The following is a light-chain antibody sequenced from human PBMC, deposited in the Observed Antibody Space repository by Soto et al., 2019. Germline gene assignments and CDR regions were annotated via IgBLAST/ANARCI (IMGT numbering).Light chain of an antibody. CDR1: QSISSY. J-gene: IGKJ5*01. Sequence: DFQMTQSPSSLSASVGDRVTITCRASQSISSYLNWYQQKPGKAPKLLIYAASSFQSGVPSRFSGSGSVTDFTLNISSLQPEDFATYYYQQSYSTPITFGQGTRLESK. CDR2: AAS. V-gene: IGKV1-39*01. CDR3: QQSYSTPIT.